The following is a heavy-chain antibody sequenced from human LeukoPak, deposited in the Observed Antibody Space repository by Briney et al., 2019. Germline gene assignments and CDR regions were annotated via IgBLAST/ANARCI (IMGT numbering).Heavy chain of an antibody. D-gene: IGHD1-26*01. CDR2: IIPIFGTA. CDR3: AREPYGTKELHFDI. CDR1: GGTFSSYA. Sequence: GASVKVSCKGSGGTFSSYAISWVRQAPGQGREWMGGIIPIFGTANYAQKFQGRVTITTDESTSTAYMELSSLRSEDTAVYYCAREPYGTKELHFDIWGQGTMVTVSS. V-gene: IGHV1-69*05. J-gene: IGHJ3*02.